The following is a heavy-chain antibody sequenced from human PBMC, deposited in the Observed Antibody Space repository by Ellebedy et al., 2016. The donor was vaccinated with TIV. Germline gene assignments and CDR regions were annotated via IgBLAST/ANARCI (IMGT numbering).Heavy chain of an antibody. CDR1: GFRFSSYW. D-gene: IGHD1-1*01. CDR2: IKMDGSQK. Sequence: GESLKISXEASGFRFSSYWMTWVRQAPGQGLEWVGNIKMDGSQKSYADSVKGRFTISRDNAGNTLYLQMNSLRAEDTAVYYCARDADHKVGSLYFDAFDMWGQGTMVAVSS. CDR3: ARDADHKVGSLYFDAFDM. J-gene: IGHJ3*02. V-gene: IGHV3-7*01.